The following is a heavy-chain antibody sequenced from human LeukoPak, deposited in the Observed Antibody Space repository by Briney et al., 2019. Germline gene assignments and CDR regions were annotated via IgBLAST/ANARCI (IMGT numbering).Heavy chain of an antibody. J-gene: IGHJ4*02. CDR1: GGTFSSYA. D-gene: IGHD3-10*01. CDR2: IIPILGIA. CDR3: ARDLYYGSGSAILHDY. V-gene: IGHV1-69*04. Sequence: GASVTVSCKASGGTFSSYAISWVRQAPGQGLEWMGRIIPILGIANYAQKFQGRVTITADKSTSTAYMELSSLRSEDTAVYYCARDLYYGSGSAILHDYWGQGTLVTVSS.